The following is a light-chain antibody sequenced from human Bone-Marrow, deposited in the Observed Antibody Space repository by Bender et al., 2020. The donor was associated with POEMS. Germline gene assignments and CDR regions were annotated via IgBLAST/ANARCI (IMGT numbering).Light chain of an antibody. Sequence: NFMLIQPHSVSESPGKTVTISCTGTSGSIASNYVQWYQQRPGSAPTTVIYEDNRRPSGVPDRFSGSIDSSSNSASLTISALKTEDEADYYCQSYYGDNHVVFGGGTKLTVL. CDR1: SGSIASNY. V-gene: IGLV6-57*02. CDR2: EDN. CDR3: QSYYGDNHVV. J-gene: IGLJ2*01.